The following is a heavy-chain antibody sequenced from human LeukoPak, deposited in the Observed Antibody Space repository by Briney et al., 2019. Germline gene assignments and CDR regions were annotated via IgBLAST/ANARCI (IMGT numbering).Heavy chain of an antibody. CDR2: IKSKTDGGTT. V-gene: IGHV3-15*01. CDR3: TTGDYDILTGSDAFDI. D-gene: IGHD3-9*01. Sequence: PGGSLRLSCAASGFTFSNAWMSWVRQAPGKGLEWVGRIKSKTDGGTTDYAAPVKGRFTISRDDSKNTLYLQMNSLKTEDTAVYYCTTGDYDILTGSDAFDIWGQGTMVTVSS. CDR1: GFTFSNAW. J-gene: IGHJ3*02.